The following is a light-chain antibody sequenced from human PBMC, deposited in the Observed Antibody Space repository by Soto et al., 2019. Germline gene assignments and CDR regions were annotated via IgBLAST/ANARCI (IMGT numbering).Light chain of an antibody. V-gene: IGKV3-11*01. J-gene: IGKJ5*01. CDR3: QHRSIWPA. CDR1: QSVRNY. Sequence: EIVLTQSPATLSLSPGERATLSCRASQSVRNYLAWYQQKPGQAPRLLIYDASTRATGIPARFSGVGSGTDFTLTISSLEPEDFAVYYCQHRSIWPAFGQGTRLEIK. CDR2: DAS.